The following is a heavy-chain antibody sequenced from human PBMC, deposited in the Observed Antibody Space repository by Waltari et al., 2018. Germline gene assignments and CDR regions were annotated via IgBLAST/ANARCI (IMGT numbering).Heavy chain of an antibody. V-gene: IGHV4-61*02. CDR2: IYTSGSN. CDR3: ARDPPQLADAFDI. J-gene: IGHJ3*02. Sequence: QVQLQESGPGLVKPSETLSLTCSVSGGSISSGSYYWTWIRQPAGKGLEWIGRIYTSGSNNDNPSLRSRRTISVDTSINQFALKLSSVTAADTAVYYCARDPPQLADAFDIWGQGTMVTVSS. D-gene: IGHD3-10*01. CDR1: GGSISSGSYY.